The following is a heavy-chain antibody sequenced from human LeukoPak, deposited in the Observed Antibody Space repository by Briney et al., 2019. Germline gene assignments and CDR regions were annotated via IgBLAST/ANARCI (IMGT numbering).Heavy chain of an antibody. J-gene: IGHJ4*02. Sequence: SETLSLTCTISGGSISSSSYYWGWIRQPPGKGLEWIGNIYYSGSTYYNPSLKSRVTISVDTSKNQFSLKVSSVTAADTAVYFCARIYSSGWYSLDYWGLGTLVTVSS. D-gene: IGHD6-19*01. CDR1: GGSISSSSYY. V-gene: IGHV4-39*01. CDR2: IYYSGST. CDR3: ARIYSSGWYSLDY.